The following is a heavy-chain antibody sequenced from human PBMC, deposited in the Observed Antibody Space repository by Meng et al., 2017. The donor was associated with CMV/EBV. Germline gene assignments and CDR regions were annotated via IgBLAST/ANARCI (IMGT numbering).Heavy chain of an antibody. CDR2: IWYDGSNK. Sequence: PGGSLRLSGAASGFTFISYGMHWVRQAPGKGLEWVAVIWYDGSNKYYADSVKGRFTISRENSKNTLYLQMNSLRAEDTAVYYCAKTDLWGQGTLVTVSS. J-gene: IGHJ5*02. CDR3: AKTDL. V-gene: IGHV3-33*06. CDR1: GFTFISYG.